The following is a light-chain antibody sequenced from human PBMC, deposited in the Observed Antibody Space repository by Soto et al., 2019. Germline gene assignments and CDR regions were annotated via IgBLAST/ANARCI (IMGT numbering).Light chain of an antibody. CDR3: QSYDSSLRRVV. CDR1: SANIGAGYD. Sequence: QSVLTQPPSVSGAPGQRVTISCTGSSANIGAGYDVHWYQQLPGTAPKLLIYGNSNRPSGVPDRFSGSKSGTSASLAITGLQAGDEADYYCQSYDSSLRRVVFGGGTKLTVL. CDR2: GNS. J-gene: IGLJ2*01. V-gene: IGLV1-40*01.